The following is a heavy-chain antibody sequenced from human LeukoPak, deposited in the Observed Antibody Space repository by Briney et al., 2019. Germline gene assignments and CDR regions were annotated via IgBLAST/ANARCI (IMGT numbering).Heavy chain of an antibody. CDR1: GFTFSSYG. J-gene: IGHJ6*03. CDR2: IRYDGSNK. D-gene: IGHD6-19*01. CDR3: AKDPQYSSGWPALYYYYMDV. Sequence: GGSLRLSCAASGFTFSSYGMHWVRQAPGKGLEWVAFIRYDGSNKYYADSVKGRFTISRDNSKNTLYLQMNSLRAEDTAVYYCAKDPQYSSGWPALYYYYMDVWGKGTTVTISS. V-gene: IGHV3-30*02.